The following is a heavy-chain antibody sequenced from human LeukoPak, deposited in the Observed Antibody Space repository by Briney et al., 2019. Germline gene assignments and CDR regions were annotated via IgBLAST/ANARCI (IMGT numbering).Heavy chain of an antibody. J-gene: IGHJ6*02. CDR1: GGTFSRYA. Sequence: ASVKVSCKAFGGTFSRYAIGWVRQAPGQGLEWMGGVIPIFGTANYAQKFQGRVTITADESTSTAYMELSSLRSEDTAVYYCATYHISSPSGYYYYGMDVWGQGTTVTVSS. V-gene: IGHV1-69*01. D-gene: IGHD3-3*02. CDR3: ATYHISSPSGYYYYGMDV. CDR2: VIPIFGTA.